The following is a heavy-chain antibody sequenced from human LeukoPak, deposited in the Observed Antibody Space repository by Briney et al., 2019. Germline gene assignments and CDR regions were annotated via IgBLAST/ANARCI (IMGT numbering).Heavy chain of an antibody. D-gene: IGHD1-26*01. Sequence: SETLSLTCAVFGGSFNGYYWSWIRQPPGKGLEWIGEINHRGSTNYNPSLRGRVTISVDTSKNQFSLKLSSVTAADTAFYYCARAVAVSGTYSSKPDSWGQGTLVAVSS. V-gene: IGHV4-34*01. CDR2: INHRGST. CDR1: GGSFNGYY. J-gene: IGHJ4*02. CDR3: ARAVAVSGTYSSKPDS.